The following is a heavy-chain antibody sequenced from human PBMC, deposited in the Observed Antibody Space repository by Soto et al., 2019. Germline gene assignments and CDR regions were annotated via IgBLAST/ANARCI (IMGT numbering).Heavy chain of an antibody. J-gene: IGHJ5*02. CDR1: GFSLTTSGVG. V-gene: IGHV2-5*02. CDR2: IYWDDDK. CDR3: AHRSPYNTTWNAGWCGP. Sequence: QITLKESGPTLVKPTQTLTLTCTFSGFSLTTSGVGVGWIRQPPGKALEWLAFIYWDDDKRYSPSLNSRLTITKDTSQNLLGLIMTNMDPVDTATDYCAHRSPYNTTWNAGWCGPWGQGTLVPVSS. D-gene: IGHD1-20*01.